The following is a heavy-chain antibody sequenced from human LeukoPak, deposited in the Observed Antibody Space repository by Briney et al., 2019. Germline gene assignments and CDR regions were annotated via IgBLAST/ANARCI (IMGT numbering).Heavy chain of an antibody. CDR3: ATLTPIITTGI. J-gene: IGHJ4*02. D-gene: IGHD3-22*01. V-gene: IGHV3-74*01. CDR2: IDSAGSPT. CDR1: GFTYRNYW. Sequence: GGSLRLSCAASGFTYRNYWMHWVRQAPGKGLVWVSHIDSAGSPTSYADSVRGRFTISRDNAKNTLYLQMNSLRAEDTAVYYCATLTPIITTGIWGQGTLVTVSS.